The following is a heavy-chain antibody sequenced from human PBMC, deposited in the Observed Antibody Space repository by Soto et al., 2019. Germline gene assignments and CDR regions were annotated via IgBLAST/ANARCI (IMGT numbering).Heavy chain of an antibody. CDR2: ISYSGST. D-gene: IGHD3-10*01. Sequence: QVQLQESGPGLVKPSETLSLTCTVAGGSISRYYWSWILQPPGKGLEWIRYISYSGSTNYNPSLKSRVTISVDTSKNQFSLKLSSVTAADTAVYYCARRRPDEVGGPYYFDYWGQGTLVTVSS. V-gene: IGHV4-59*01. CDR3: ARRRPDEVGGPYYFDY. CDR1: GGSISRYY. J-gene: IGHJ4*02.